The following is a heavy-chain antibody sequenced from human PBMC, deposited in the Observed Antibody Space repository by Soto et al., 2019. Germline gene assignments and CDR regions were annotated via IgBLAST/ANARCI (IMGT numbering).Heavy chain of an antibody. V-gene: IGHV4-61*01. CDR1: GGSISSINNHFSNHY. D-gene: IGHD3-10*01. Sequence: QVQLQESGPGLVKPSETLSLTCTVSGGSISSINNHFSNHYCSWIRLSPGKGLEWIGYISNIGFTRYNPSLXXXGXXSVDTSKNQFSLKLTSVTAADPTVYYCTTQGFGGLHGLVDVWGQGTTVTVSS. J-gene: IGHJ6*02. CDR3: TTQGFGGLHGLVDV. CDR2: ISNIGFT.